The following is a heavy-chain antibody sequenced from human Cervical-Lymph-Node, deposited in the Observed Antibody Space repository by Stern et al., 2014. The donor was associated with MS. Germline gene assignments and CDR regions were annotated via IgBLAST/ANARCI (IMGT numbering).Heavy chain of an antibody. CDR1: GFSFSRFW. J-gene: IGHJ5*02. V-gene: IGHV3-74*01. CDR2: INRDGSST. D-gene: IGHD3-10*01. CDR3: ARDPISTHYGLGTYPMS. Sequence: EMQLVESGGGLVQPGGSLRLSCAASGFSFSRFWMHWVRQAPGKGLVWVSRINRDGSSTSYADSVKGRFTISRDNAKNTLYLQMNSLRAEDTAVFYCARDPISTHYGLGTYPMSWGQGTLVTVTS.